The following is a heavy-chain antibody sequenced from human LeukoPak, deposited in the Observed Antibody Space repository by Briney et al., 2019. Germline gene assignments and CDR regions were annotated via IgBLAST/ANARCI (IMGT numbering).Heavy chain of an antibody. Sequence: SETLSLTCTVSGGSISSHYWSWVRQPPGKGLEWIGYIYDSGSTNYNPSLKSRVTISVDTSKNQFSLKLSSVTAADTAVYYCARVWGPFYYDSSGYPDYWGQGTLVTVSS. J-gene: IGHJ4*02. CDR1: GGSISSHY. CDR2: IYDSGST. V-gene: IGHV4-59*11. CDR3: ARVWGPFYYDSSGYPDY. D-gene: IGHD3-22*01.